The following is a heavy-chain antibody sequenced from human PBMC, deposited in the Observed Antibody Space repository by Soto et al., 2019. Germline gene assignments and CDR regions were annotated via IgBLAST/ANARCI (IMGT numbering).Heavy chain of an antibody. CDR1: GFTFSSYA. Sequence: EVQLLESGGGLVQPGGSLRLSCAASGFTFSSYAMSWVRQAPGKGLEWVSVISGSGDSTYYADSVRGRFPISRDNSKNALYLQMNSLRAEDTAVYYCAKDRDGAAAGPTKFYGMDVWGQGTTFTVSS. J-gene: IGHJ6*02. D-gene: IGHD6-13*01. CDR2: ISGSGDST. CDR3: AKDRDGAAAGPTKFYGMDV. V-gene: IGHV3-23*01.